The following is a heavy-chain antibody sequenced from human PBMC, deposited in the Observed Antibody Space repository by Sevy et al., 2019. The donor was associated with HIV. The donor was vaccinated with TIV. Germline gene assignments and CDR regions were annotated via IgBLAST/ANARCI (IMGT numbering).Heavy chain of an antibody. J-gene: IGHJ4*02. CDR1: GYTLTELS. CDR3: ATAPPKRFGELLADY. D-gene: IGHD3-10*01. V-gene: IGHV1-24*01. CDR2: FDPEDGET. Sequence: ASVKVSCKASGYTLTELSMHWVRQAPGKGLEWMGGFDPEDGETIYAQKFQGRVTMTEDTSTDTAYMELSSLRSEDTAVYYCATAPPKRFGELLADYWGQGTLVTVSS.